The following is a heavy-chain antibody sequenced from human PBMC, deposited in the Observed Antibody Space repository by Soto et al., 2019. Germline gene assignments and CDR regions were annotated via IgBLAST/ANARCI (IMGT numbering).Heavy chain of an antibody. Sequence: PSETLXLTCAVYGGSFSGYYWSWIRQPPGKGLEWIGEINHSGSTNYNPSLKSRVTISVDTSKNQFSLKLSSVTAADTAVYYCARGRYDILTGYMYYYYYMDVWGKGTTVTVSS. CDR1: GGSFSGYY. J-gene: IGHJ6*03. V-gene: IGHV4-34*01. CDR3: ARGRYDILTGYMYYYYYMDV. CDR2: INHSGST. D-gene: IGHD3-9*01.